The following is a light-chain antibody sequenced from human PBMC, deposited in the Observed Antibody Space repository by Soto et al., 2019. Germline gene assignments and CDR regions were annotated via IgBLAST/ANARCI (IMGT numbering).Light chain of an antibody. CDR2: GAS. V-gene: IGKV3-15*01. Sequence: EIVMTQSRGTLSVSPGEGATLSCRSSQSVSSNLAWYQQKPGQAPRLLIYGASTRATGIPSRFSGSGSGTEFTLTISSLQPDDFATYYCQQYNSYRTFGQGTKVDI. CDR3: QQYNSYRT. J-gene: IGKJ1*01. CDR1: QSVSSN.